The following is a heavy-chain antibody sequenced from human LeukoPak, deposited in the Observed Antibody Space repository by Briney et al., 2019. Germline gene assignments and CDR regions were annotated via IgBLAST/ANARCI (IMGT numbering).Heavy chain of an antibody. J-gene: IGHJ4*02. CDR3: AIGSRRGYFDY. CDR2: IYYSGST. D-gene: IGHD3-16*01. Sequence: PSETLSLTCTVFGGSISSSSYYWGWIRQPPGKGLEWIGYIYYSGSTYYNPSLKSQFTMSVDTSKNQFSLKLSSVTAADTAVYYCAIGSRRGYFDYWGQGTLVTVSS. CDR1: GGSISSSSYY. V-gene: IGHV4-39*07.